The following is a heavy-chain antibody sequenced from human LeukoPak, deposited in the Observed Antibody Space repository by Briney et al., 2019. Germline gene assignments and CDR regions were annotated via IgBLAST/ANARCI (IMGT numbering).Heavy chain of an antibody. CDR3: ARGGDFVRY. Sequence: SVTVSCKVSGGTFTSDAISWVRQAPGQGLEWMGGIISLFGPSNYAQTFQGRVTFTADDSTSTVYMTLSGLRTEDTAVYYCARGGDFVRYWGPGTLVTVSS. CDR1: GGTFTSDA. CDR2: IISLFGPS. D-gene: IGHD3-10*01. J-gene: IGHJ4*02. V-gene: IGHV1-69*01.